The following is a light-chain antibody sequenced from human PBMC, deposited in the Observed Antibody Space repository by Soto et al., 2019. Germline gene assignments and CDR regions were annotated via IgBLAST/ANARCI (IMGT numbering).Light chain of an antibody. CDR1: QSVGHN. CDR2: GAS. Sequence: DIVMTQSPVTLSVSPGDRATLSCRASQSVGHNLAWFQQKPGQAPRLLIYGASAGATGIPDRFSGSGFGTEFTLTISSLQSEDLAVYYCQQYNNWPRTFGQGTKVKMK. V-gene: IGKV3-15*01. J-gene: IGKJ1*01. CDR3: QQYNNWPRT.